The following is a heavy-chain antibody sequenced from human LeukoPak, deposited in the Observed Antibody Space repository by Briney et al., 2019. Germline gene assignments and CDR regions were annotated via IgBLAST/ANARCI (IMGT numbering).Heavy chain of an antibody. D-gene: IGHD6-19*01. CDR3: ARSKQWLVLGY. V-gene: IGHV3-30*04. CDR1: GFSFSSYA. CDR2: ISYDGSNK. J-gene: IGHJ4*02. Sequence: GGSLRLSCAASGFSFSSYAMNWVRQAPGKGLEWVAVISYDGSNKYYADSVKGRFTISRDNSKNTLYLQMNSLRAEDTALYYCARSKQWLVLGYWGQGTLVTVSS.